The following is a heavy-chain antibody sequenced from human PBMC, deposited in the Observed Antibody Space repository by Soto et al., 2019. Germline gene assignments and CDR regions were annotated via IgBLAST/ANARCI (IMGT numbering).Heavy chain of an antibody. J-gene: IGHJ4*02. CDR1: GGTFSNYA. D-gene: IGHD1-26*01. Sequence: QVRLEQSEAEVKKPGSSVKVSCKASGGTFSNYAISWVRQAPGQGLEWMGVIIIPFGTPNYAQTFQGRVPITAEESMTTAYMALSGLRSEDTAVYYWARGPYYEGYFDYWGRGTLVTVSS. V-gene: IGHV1-69*12. CDR3: ARGPYYEGYFDY. CDR2: IIIPFGTP.